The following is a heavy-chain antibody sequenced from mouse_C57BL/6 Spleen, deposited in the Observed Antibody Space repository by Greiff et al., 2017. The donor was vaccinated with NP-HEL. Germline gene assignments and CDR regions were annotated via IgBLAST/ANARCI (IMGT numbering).Heavy chain of an antibody. CDR2: ITPNYGTT. D-gene: IGHD2-4*01. CDR3: ARHYDYPYYAMDY. Sequence: VQLQQSGPELVKPGASVKISCKASGYSFTDYNMNWVKQSNGKSLEWIGVITPNYGTTSYNQKFKGKATLTVDQSSSTAYMQLNSLTSEDSAVYYWARHYDYPYYAMDYWGQGTSVTVSS. V-gene: IGHV1-39*01. J-gene: IGHJ4*01. CDR1: GYSFTDYN.